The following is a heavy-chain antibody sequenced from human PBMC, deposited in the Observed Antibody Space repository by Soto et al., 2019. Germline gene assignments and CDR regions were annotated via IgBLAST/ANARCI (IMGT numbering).Heavy chain of an antibody. Sequence: QVQLQESGPGLVRPSETLSLTCTVSSGSVSSHSYYWSWIRQPPGKGLEWIGYIYYSGSTYYNPSLKSQVPISVDTSKNQFSLKLRSVTAADTAVYYCARTYCSSASCYGLYYFGMDVWGQGTTVIVSS. CDR1: SGSVSSHSYY. CDR3: ARTYCSSASCYGLYYFGMDV. D-gene: IGHD2-2*01. CDR2: IYYSGST. J-gene: IGHJ6*02. V-gene: IGHV4-61*01.